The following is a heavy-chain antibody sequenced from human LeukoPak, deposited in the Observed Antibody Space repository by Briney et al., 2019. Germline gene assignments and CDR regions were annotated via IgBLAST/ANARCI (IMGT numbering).Heavy chain of an antibody. V-gene: IGHV4-34*01. D-gene: IGHD3-3*01. CDR1: GGSFSGYY. CDR2: INHSGST. J-gene: IGHJ4*02. Sequence: PSETLSLTCAVYGGSFSGYYWSWIRQPPGKGLEWIGEINHSGSTNYNPSLKSRVTISVDTSKNQFSLELSSVTAADTAVYYCARSPPRYYDFWSGYPHVYYFDYWGQGTLVTVSS. CDR3: ARSPPRYYDFWSGYPHVYYFDY.